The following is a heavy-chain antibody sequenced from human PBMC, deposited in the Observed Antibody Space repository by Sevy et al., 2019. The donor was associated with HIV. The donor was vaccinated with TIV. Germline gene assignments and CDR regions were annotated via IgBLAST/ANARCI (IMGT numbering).Heavy chain of an antibody. Sequence: SETLSLTCTVSGDSISSYYWSWIRQPAGKGLERIGRIYTSGRTNYNPSLKSRVTMSVDTSKNQFSLMLRSVTAADTAVYFCTGGEVQLWPSGFDYWGQGTLVTVSS. CDR1: GDSISSYY. CDR3: TGGEVQLWPSGFDY. CDR2: IYTSGRT. J-gene: IGHJ4*02. D-gene: IGHD1-1*01. V-gene: IGHV4-4*07.